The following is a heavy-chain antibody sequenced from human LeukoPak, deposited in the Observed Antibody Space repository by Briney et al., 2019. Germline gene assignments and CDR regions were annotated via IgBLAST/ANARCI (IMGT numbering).Heavy chain of an antibody. V-gene: IGHV3-23*01. CDR3: AKSPYDH. Sequence: GGSLRLSCAASGFTFNSYAMTWVRQAPGKGLEWVSTISGGDNNTYYADSVKGRSTVSRDNSKNTVYLQVNSLRAEDTAVYYCAKSPYDHWGQGTLVTVSS. CDR2: ISGGDNNT. CDR1: GFTFNSYA. J-gene: IGHJ4*02.